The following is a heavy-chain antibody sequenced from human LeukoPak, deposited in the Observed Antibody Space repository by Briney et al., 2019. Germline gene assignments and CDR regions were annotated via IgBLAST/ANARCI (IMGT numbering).Heavy chain of an antibody. CDR3: AKDRPIKGGFDP. CDR2: MRFDGTSK. V-gene: IGHV3-30*02. Sequence: GGSLRLSCVASGFSLTTYGMLWVRQAPGKGLQWVAFMRFDGTSKYYGDSVEGRFTISRDNSKSTLYLLMNSLSAEDTGIYYCAKDRPIKGGFDPWGQGTPVTVSS. D-gene: IGHD3-16*01. J-gene: IGHJ5*02. CDR1: GFSLTTYG.